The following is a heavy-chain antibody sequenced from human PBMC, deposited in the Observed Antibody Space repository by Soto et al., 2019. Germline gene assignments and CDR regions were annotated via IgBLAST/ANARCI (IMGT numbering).Heavy chain of an antibody. CDR1: GFTFSSYA. J-gene: IGHJ6*02. Sequence: GGSLRVSCAASGFTFSSYAMGWVRQSPGKGLEWVSVISAGGDSTFHSDSVKDRFTVSRDNFKNTLYLQVNSLRADDTAVYYCASCRFGYYSGLDVWGQGTTVTVSS. CDR2: ISAGGDST. V-gene: IGHV3-23*01. CDR3: ASCRFGYYSGLDV. D-gene: IGHD3-10*01.